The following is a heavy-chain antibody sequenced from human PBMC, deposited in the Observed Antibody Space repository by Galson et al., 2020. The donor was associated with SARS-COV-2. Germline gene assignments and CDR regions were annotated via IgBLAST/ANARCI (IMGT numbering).Heavy chain of an antibody. D-gene: IGHD2-21*01. CDR1: GFTFSNYE. CDR2: IISSGRTI. CDR3: ARLDAYGPGY. Sequence: TGGSLRLSCAASGFTFSNYEMNWVRQAPGKGLEWVLYIISSGRTIHYADSVKGRFTISRDNAKSSLCLQMNSLRAEDTAVYYCARLDAYGPGYWGQGTLVTVSS. J-gene: IGHJ4*02. V-gene: IGHV3-48*03.